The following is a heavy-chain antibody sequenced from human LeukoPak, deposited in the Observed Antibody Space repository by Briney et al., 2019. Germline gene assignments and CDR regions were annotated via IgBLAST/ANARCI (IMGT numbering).Heavy chain of an antibody. J-gene: IGHJ4*02. D-gene: IGHD2-15*01. V-gene: IGHV3-74*01. Sequence: PGGSLRLSCAASGFTFSSYWMHWVRQAPGKGLVWVSHINNDGSSTNYAGSVKGRFTISRDNAKNTLYLQMNSLRTEDTAVYYCACYGIAPPHWGQGALVTVSS. CDR2: INNDGSST. CDR1: GFTFSSYW. CDR3: ACYGIAPPH.